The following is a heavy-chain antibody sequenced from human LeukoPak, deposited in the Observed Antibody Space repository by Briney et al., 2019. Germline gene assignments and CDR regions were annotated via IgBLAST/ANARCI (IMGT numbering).Heavy chain of an antibody. J-gene: IGHJ6*03. V-gene: IGHV3-21*01. CDR1: GFTFSSYS. Sequence: GGSLRLSCAASGFTFSSYSMNWVRQAPGKGLEWVSSISSSSSYIYYADSVKGRFTISRDNAKNSLYLQMNSLRAEDTAVYYCARPASNWNYHYYYYYMDVWGKGTTVTVSS. D-gene: IGHD1-7*01. CDR3: ARPASNWNYHYYYYYMDV. CDR2: ISSSSSYI.